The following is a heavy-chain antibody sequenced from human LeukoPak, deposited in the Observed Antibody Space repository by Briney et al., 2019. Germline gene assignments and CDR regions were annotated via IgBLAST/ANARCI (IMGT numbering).Heavy chain of an antibody. CDR1: GGTFSSYA. CDR3: ARSKYSGYDLFDY. Sequence: EASVKVSCNASGGTFSSYAISWVRQAPGQGLEWMGGIIPIFGTANYAQKFQGRVTITTDESTSTAYMELSSLRSEDTAVYYCARSKYSGYDLFDYWGQGTLVTVSS. CDR2: IIPIFGTA. D-gene: IGHD5-12*01. J-gene: IGHJ4*02. V-gene: IGHV1-69*05.